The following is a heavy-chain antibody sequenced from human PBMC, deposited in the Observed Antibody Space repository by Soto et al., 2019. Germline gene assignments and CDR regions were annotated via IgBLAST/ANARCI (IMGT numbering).Heavy chain of an antibody. CDR3: ARGILV. CDR1: GGSINSGGYC. V-gene: IGHV4-31*03. J-gene: IGHJ4*02. CDR2: ISYGGST. D-gene: IGHD5-18*01. Sequence: QVQLQESGPGLVKPSQTLSLTCTVSGGSINSGGYCWSWIRQHPGKGLDWIGCISYGGSTSYNPSRXGXXTIAVDRAKNPFSLRLTSVTAGDAAVYYCARGILVWGQGALITVSS.